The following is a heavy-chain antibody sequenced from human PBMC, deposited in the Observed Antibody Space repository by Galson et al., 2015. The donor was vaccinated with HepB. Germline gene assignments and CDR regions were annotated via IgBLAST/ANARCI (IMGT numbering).Heavy chain of an antibody. CDR2: ISCDGSNK. V-gene: IGHV3-30*04. CDR1: GFTFSSYA. J-gene: IGHJ5*02. Sequence: SLRLSCAASGFTFSSYAMHWVRQAPGKGLEWVAVISCDGSNKYYADSVKGQFTISRDNSKNTLYLQMNSLRAEDTAVYYCARDLYSSSWYVVPWGQGTLVTVSS. CDR3: ARDLYSSSWYVVP. D-gene: IGHD6-13*01.